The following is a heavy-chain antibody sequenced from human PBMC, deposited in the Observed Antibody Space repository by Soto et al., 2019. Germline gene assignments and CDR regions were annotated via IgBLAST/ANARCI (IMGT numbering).Heavy chain of an antibody. V-gene: IGHV5-10-1*01. CDR2: IDPSDSYT. CDR1: DEIFNTYW. Sequence: GESLKISCQTSDEIFNTYWITWVRQMPGRGLEWVGRIDPSDSYTTYNPSLKGHVILSVDKSMNTAYVQWTSLRASDTAMYYCARGLQPNWFDPSCQGTLVTVSS. J-gene: IGHJ5*02. CDR3: ARGLQPNWFDP.